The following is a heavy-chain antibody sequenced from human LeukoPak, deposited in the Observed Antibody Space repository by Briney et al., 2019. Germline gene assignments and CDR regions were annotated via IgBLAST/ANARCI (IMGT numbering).Heavy chain of an antibody. Sequence: GGSLRLSCAASGFTFNNYAMHWVRQAPGKGLEWVAMISYDGKLEYYADSVKGRFTISRDRSERTLHLQINSLRGEDTGVYFCARDASGFCTSDTCQRYFDYWGQGTQVTVSS. CDR3: ARDASGFCTSDTCQRYFDY. D-gene: IGHD2-8*01. J-gene: IGHJ4*02. V-gene: IGHV3-30*04. CDR1: GFTFNNYA. CDR2: ISYDGKLE.